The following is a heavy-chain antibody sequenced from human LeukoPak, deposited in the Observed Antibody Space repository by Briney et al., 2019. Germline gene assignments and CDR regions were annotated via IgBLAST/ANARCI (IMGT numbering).Heavy chain of an antibody. CDR3: ARGEWSSSPFDY. CDR1: GFTFSIYA. D-gene: IGHD6-6*01. CDR2: ISGSGGST. Sequence: GGSLRLSCAASGFTFSIYAMSWVRQAPGKGLEWVSTISGSGGSTHYADSVKGRFTISRDNARNSLYLQMNSLRAEDTAVYYCARGEWSSSPFDYWGQGTLVTVSS. J-gene: IGHJ4*02. V-gene: IGHV3-23*01.